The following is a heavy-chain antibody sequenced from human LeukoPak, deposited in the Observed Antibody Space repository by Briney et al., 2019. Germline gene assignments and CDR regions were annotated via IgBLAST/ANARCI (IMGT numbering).Heavy chain of an antibody. CDR3: ARDRGVSGTYADY. CDR2: ISSGSTSM. CDR1: GFTFSSYD. V-gene: IGHV3-48*01. Sequence: GGSLRLSCATSGFTFSSYDMNRVRQAPGKGLEWISYISSGSTSMYHADSVKGRFTTSRDNAKNSLYLQMNSLRAEDTAVYYCARDRGVSGTYADYWGQGTLVTVSS. D-gene: IGHD1-26*01. J-gene: IGHJ4*02.